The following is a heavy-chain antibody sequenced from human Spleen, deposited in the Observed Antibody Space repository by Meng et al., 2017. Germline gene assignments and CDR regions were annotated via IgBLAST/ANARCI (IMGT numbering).Heavy chain of an antibody. CDR1: GYSFDTYW. V-gene: IGHV5-51*01. CDR2: IYAGDSDT. CDR3: ARQEYYESSGPQFDY. Sequence: GGSLRLSCVGSGYSFDTYWIGWMRQMPGKGLEWMGIIYAGDSDTTYSPSFQGQVTISVDRSVNTAYLHWNSLKASDTALYYCARQEYYESSGPQFDYWGQGTLVTVSS. D-gene: IGHD3-22*01. J-gene: IGHJ4*02.